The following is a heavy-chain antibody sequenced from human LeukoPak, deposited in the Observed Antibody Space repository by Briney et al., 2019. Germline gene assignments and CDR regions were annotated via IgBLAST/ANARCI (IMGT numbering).Heavy chain of an antibody. CDR1: GFTFSSYA. Sequence: GGSLRLSCAASGFTFSSYAMSWVRQAPGKGLEWVSAISGSGGSTYYADSVKGRFTISRDNSKNTLYLQMNSLRAEDTAVYYCAKASGDSSGYYLDAFDIWGQGTMVTVSS. D-gene: IGHD3-22*01. J-gene: IGHJ3*02. CDR2: ISGSGGST. CDR3: AKASGDSSGYYLDAFDI. V-gene: IGHV3-23*01.